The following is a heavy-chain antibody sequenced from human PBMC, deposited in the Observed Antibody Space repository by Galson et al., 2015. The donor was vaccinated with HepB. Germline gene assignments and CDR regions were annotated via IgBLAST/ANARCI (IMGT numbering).Heavy chain of an antibody. CDR2: ISSGSHTI. J-gene: IGHJ4*02. Sequence: SLRLSCAASGFTFSSYNMNWVRQAPGKGLEWVSYISSGSHTIYGASVKGGFTISRDNAKKSLYLQINSLRDEDAAVYYCVRDLSTWGLLRGVSDYWGQGTVVTVSS. V-gene: IGHV3-48*02. CDR1: GFTFSSYN. D-gene: IGHD3-10*01. CDR3: VRDLSTWGLLRGVSDY.